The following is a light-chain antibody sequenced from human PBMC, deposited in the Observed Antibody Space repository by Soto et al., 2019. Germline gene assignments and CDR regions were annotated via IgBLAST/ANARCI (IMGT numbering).Light chain of an antibody. CDR2: GAS. CDR3: QQYNNWYT. J-gene: IGKJ2*01. Sequence: IMMTQSPATLSVSPGEGATLSCRASQSVSSNLAWYQHKPGQAPRLLISGASTRATGIPARFSGSGSGTEFTLTLSSLQSEDFAVYYCQQYNNWYTFGQGTKVDIK. V-gene: IGKV3-15*01. CDR1: QSVSSN.